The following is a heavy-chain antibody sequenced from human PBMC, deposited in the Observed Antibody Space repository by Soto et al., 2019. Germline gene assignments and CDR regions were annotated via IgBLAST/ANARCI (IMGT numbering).Heavy chain of an antibody. CDR3: ARGTRDGYNNFDY. CDR2: IIPIFGTA. Sequence: SVKVSCKASGGTFSSCAISWVRQAPGQGLEWMGGIIPIFGTANYAQKFQGRVTITADESTSTAYMELSSLRSEDTAVYYCARGTRDGYNNFDYWGQGTLVTVSS. V-gene: IGHV1-69*13. D-gene: IGHD5-12*01. J-gene: IGHJ4*02. CDR1: GGTFSSCA.